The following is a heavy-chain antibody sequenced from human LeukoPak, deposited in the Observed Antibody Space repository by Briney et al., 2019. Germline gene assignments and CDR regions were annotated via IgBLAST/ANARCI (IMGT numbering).Heavy chain of an antibody. CDR2: ITSGTTYI. CDR1: GFTFSSYN. V-gene: IGHV3-21*01. J-gene: IGHJ4*02. CDR3: ARDPTHYLRYGYFDY. D-gene: IGHD3-9*01. Sequence: GGSLRLSCAASGFTFSSYNMNWVHQSPEKGLEWVLSITSGTTYIYYADSVRGRFTLSRDNAKTSLYLQMNSLRAEDTAVYYCARDPTHYLRYGYFDYWGQGILVTVSS.